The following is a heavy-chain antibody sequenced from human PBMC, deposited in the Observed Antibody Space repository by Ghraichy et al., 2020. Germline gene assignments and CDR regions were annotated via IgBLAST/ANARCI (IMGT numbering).Heavy chain of an antibody. D-gene: IGHD4-23*01. Sequence: GSLRLSCVASGFTFSSYAMSWVRQTPGKGLEWVSAISGSGGSTYYADSVKGRFTISRNNSKNTLYLQMNSLRAEDTAVYYCAKDSLLTVVTKKGINEFDYWGQGTLATVSS. J-gene: IGHJ4*02. CDR1: GFTFSSYA. V-gene: IGHV3-23*01. CDR3: AKDSLLTVVTKKGINEFDY. CDR2: ISGSGGST.